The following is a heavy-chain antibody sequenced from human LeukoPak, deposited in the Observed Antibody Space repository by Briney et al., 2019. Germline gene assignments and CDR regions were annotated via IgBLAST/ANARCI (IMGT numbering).Heavy chain of an antibody. J-gene: IGHJ4*02. CDR3: ATKRGYSYGSPH. CDR2: IIPIFGTA. CDR1: GGTFSSYA. Sequence: SVTVSCTASGGTFSSYAISWVRQAPGQGLEWMGGIIPIFGTANYAQKFQGRVTITADESTSTAYMELSSLRSEDTAVYYCATKRGYSYGSPHWGQGTLVTVSS. D-gene: IGHD5-18*01. V-gene: IGHV1-69*13.